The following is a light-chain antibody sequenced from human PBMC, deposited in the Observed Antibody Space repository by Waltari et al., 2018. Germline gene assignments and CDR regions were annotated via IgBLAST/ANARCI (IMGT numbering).Light chain of an antibody. CDR3: QHYLRLPVT. CDR1: QNVNGA. CDR2: HAS. V-gene: IGKV3-20*01. J-gene: IGKJ1*01. Sequence: EIVLTQSPGTLSLSPGEGATLSCRASQNVNGALAWYQQKPGQAPRLLIYHASNRATGIPDRFSGSGSGTDFSLTISRLEPEDFAVYYCQHYLRLPVTFGQGTKVEI.